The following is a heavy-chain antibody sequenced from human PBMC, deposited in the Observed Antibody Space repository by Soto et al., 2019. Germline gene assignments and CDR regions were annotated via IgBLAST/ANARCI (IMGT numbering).Heavy chain of an antibody. J-gene: IGHJ4*02. CDR2: INTDGSDT. CDR3: TRDRPGPQHYFDY. D-gene: IGHD6-6*01. CDR1: GFMFSSDW. Sequence: HPGGSLRLSCAASGFMFSSDWMHWVRQAPGKGLVWVSRINTDGSDTSYADSVKGRFTISRDNAKNTLYLQMNSLRAEDTAIYYSTRDRPGPQHYFDYWGQGNMVTVSS. V-gene: IGHV3-74*01.